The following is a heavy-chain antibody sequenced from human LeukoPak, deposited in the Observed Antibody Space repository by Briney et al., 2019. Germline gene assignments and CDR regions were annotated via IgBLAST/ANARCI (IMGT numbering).Heavy chain of an antibody. CDR3: ARDLIVYGSGSYFDY. CDR2: INVGNGNT. Sequence: ASVKVSCKASGYTFTTYSIHWVRQAPGQGLEWMAWINVGNGNTKYSQSVQGRLTITTDTSATTAYMELSSLRSEDTALYFCARDLIVYGSGSYFDYWGQGTLVTVSS. J-gene: IGHJ4*02. CDR1: GYTFTTYS. V-gene: IGHV1-3*01. D-gene: IGHD3-10*01.